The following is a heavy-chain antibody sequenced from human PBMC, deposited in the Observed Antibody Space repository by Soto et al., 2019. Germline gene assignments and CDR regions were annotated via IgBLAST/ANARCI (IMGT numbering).Heavy chain of an antibody. J-gene: IGHJ4*02. D-gene: IGHD4-17*01. Sequence: QVQLVQSGAEVKKPGASVKVSCKASGYTFTSYDINWVRQATGQGLEWMGWMNPNSGNTGYAQKFQGRVTMTRNTSISTAYMELSLLRSEDTAVYYSASCLTTLTTCDYWGQGTLVTVSS. CDR1: GYTFTSYD. CDR3: ASCLTTLTTCDY. V-gene: IGHV1-8*01. CDR2: MNPNSGNT.